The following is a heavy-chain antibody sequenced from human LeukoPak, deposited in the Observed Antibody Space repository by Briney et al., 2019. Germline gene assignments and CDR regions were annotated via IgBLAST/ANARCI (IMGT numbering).Heavy chain of an antibody. Sequence: ASVKVSCKASGYTFTSYAMNWVRQAPGQGLEWMGWINTNTGNPTYAQGFTGRFVFSLDTSVSTAYLQISSLKAEDTAVYYCASPPPFHDYGDAYYFDYWGQRTLVTVSS. CDR2: INTNTGNP. D-gene: IGHD4-17*01. J-gene: IGHJ4*02. V-gene: IGHV7-4-1*02. CDR3: ASPPPFHDYGDAYYFDY. CDR1: GYTFTSYA.